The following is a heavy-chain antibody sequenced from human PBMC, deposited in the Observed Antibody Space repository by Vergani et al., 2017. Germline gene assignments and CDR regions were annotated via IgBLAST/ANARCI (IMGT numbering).Heavy chain of an antibody. CDR1: GFTSITFG. V-gene: IGHV3-30*18. Sequence: QVQLVESGEALFRLGGSWGSPVPALGFTSITFGFPWFGQPPGKGLGWVAVLSYEGGNKYYADSVKGRFTISRDNSKNTLYLQMNSLRAEDTAVYYCAKDPTVDVDYWGQGTLVTVSS. CDR2: LSYEGGNK. D-gene: IGHD4-23*01. CDR3: AKDPTVDVDY. J-gene: IGHJ4*02.